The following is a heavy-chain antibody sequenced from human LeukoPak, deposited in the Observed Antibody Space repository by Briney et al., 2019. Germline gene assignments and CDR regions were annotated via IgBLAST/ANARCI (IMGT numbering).Heavy chain of an antibody. CDR1: GYTFTSYY. CDR3: ARVVGSSGYLY. V-gene: IGHV1-46*01. D-gene: IGHD3-22*01. J-gene: IGHJ4*02. CDR2: INPSGAST. Sequence: ASVKVSCKASGYTFTSYYMHWVRQAPGQGLEWMGIINPSGASTSYAQKFRGRVTMTRDTSTSTAYMELSSLRSEDTAVYYCARVVGSSGYLYWGQGTLVTVSS.